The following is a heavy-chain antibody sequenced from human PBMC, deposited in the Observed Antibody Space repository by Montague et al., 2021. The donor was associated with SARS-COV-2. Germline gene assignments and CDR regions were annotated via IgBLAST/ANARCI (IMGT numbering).Heavy chain of an antibody. V-gene: IGHV3-9*01. CDR3: AKDRGYYGSGSYFEY. CDR2: ISWNSGSI. D-gene: IGHD3-10*01. CDR1: GFTFHDYA. J-gene: IGHJ4*02. Sequence: SQRLSCAASGFTFHDYALHWVRQVPGKGLEWVSGISWNSGSIGYGDSVKGRFTISRDNAKNSLYLQMNSLRAEDTALYYCAKDRGYYGSGSYFEYWGQGTLVTVSS.